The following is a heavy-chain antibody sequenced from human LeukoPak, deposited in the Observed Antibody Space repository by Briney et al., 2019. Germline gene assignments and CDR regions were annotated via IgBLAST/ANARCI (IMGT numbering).Heavy chain of an antibody. CDR3: ARWGYGATGGFDP. Sequence: SETLSLICAVYDGSFSGYYWTWIRQPPGKGLEWIGEINHSGGTNYNPSLKSRVTISADTSKNQFYLKLRSVTAADTAVYYCARWGYGATGGFDPWGQGTLVTVSS. CDR2: INHSGGT. J-gene: IGHJ5*02. CDR1: DGSFSGYY. V-gene: IGHV4-34*01. D-gene: IGHD4/OR15-4a*01.